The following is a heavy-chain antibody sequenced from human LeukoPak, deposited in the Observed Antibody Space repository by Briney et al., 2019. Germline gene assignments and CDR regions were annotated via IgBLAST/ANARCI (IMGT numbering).Heavy chain of an antibody. CDR3: ARSGSGSYAH. V-gene: IGHV3-21*01. Sequence: GGSLRLSCAASGFTFSSYAMSWVRQAPGKGLEWVSSISSSSSYIYYADSVKGRFTISRDNAKNSLYLQMNSLRAEDTAVYYCARSGSGSYAHWGQGTLVTVSS. J-gene: IGHJ4*02. D-gene: IGHD3-10*01. CDR1: GFTFSSYA. CDR2: ISSSSSYI.